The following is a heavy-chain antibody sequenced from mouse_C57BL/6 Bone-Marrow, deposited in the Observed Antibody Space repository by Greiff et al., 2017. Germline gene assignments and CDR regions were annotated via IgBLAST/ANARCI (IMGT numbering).Heavy chain of an antibody. Sequence: EVMLVESGGGLVQPKGSLKLSCAASGFSFNTYAMNWVRQAPGKGLEWVARIRSKSNNYATYYADSVKDRFTISRDDSESMLYLQMNNLKTEDTAMYYCVRDSVFYAMDYWGQGTSVTVSS. D-gene: IGHD3-1*01. CDR1: GFSFNTYA. CDR2: IRSKSNNYAT. V-gene: IGHV10-1*01. J-gene: IGHJ4*01. CDR3: VRDSVFYAMDY.